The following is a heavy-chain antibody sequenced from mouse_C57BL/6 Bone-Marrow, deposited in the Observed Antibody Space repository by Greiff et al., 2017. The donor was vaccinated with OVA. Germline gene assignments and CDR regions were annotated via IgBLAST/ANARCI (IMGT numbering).Heavy chain of an antibody. D-gene: IGHD2-1*01. Sequence: EVQLQESGPGLVKPSQSLSLTCSVTGYSITSGYYWNWIRQFPGNQLEWMGYISYAGSNNYNPSLKNRFSITRDTSKNQFFLKLNSVTTEDTATYFCARGRDYYGNSMDYWGQGTSVTVSS. J-gene: IGHJ4*01. CDR2: ISYAGSN. CDR3: ARGRDYYGNSMDY. CDR1: GYSITSGYY. V-gene: IGHV3-6*01.